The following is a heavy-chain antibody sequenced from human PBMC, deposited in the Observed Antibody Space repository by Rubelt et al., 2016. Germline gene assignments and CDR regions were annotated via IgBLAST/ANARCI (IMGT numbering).Heavy chain of an antibody. CDR3: AKGKNVDTAMAS. D-gene: IGHD5-18*01. CDR1: GFTFSSYA. J-gene: IGHJ5*02. Sequence: EVQLMASGGGLVQPGGSLRLSCSASGFTFSSYAMSWVRQAPGKGLEWVSAVGGSGGSTYYADSVKVRLPISKDNSRNTLFLQMNSLRAEETAIYYCAKGKNVDTAMASWGQGTLVTVSS. CDR2: VGGSGGST. V-gene: IGHV3-23*01.